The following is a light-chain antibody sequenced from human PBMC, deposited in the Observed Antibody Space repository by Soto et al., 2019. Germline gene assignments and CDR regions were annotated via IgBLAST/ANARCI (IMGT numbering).Light chain of an antibody. CDR1: SSDVGGYNY. Sequence: QSALTQPSSLSVSPGQSITISFPGTSSDVGGYNYVSWYQQHPGKAPKLMIYEVSNRPSGVSNRFSGSKSGNTASLTISGLQAEDEADYYCSSYTSSSTIVFGNGTKVTVL. J-gene: IGLJ1*01. CDR3: SSYTSSSTIV. V-gene: IGLV2-14*01. CDR2: EVS.